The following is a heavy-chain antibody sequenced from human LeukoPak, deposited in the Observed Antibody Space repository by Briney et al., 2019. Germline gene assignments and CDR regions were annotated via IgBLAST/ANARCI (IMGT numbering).Heavy chain of an antibody. V-gene: IGHV3-13*01. CDR3: ARTRSGVDWFFDL. J-gene: IGHJ2*01. CDR2: IGPVGNT. CDR1: GLTFGDYD. D-gene: IGHD3-10*01. Sequence: GGALRLSCEASGLTFGDYDMSWVRQASCKGLGWVASIGPVGNTLYLASVKGRFTISRDGSSLFLQMNSLKAGDTAVYYCARTRSGVDWFFDLWGRGTLVTVSS.